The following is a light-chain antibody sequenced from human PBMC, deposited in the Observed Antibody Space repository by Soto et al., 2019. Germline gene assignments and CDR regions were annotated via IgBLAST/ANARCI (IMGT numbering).Light chain of an antibody. Sequence: EIVLTQSPGTLSLSPGERATLSCRASQSVSSSYLAWYQQKPGQAPRLLIYGSSSRETVIPDRFSGSGSGTDFTLTISRLEPEDFEVYYCQQYGRSQTFGQGTKVEIK. CDR2: GSS. J-gene: IGKJ1*01. CDR1: QSVSSSY. CDR3: QQYGRSQT. V-gene: IGKV3-20*01.